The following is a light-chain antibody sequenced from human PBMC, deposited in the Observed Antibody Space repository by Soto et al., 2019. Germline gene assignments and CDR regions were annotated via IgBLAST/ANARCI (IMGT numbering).Light chain of an antibody. V-gene: IGKV3-15*01. CDR2: GAS. CDR3: QQYNDWPPYT. J-gene: IGKJ2*01. CDR1: QSIGSN. Sequence: EVLMTQSQGTLSVSPGERVTVSCRASQSIGSNLAWYQQKPGQAPRLLIYGASTRVIGVPDRFSGGRSGTEFTLTISSLQSEDIAGYFCQQYNDWPPYTFGQGTKLEIK.